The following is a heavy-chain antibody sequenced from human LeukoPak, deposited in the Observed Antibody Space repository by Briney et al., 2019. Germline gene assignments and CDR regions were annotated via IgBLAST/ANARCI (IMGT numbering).Heavy chain of an antibody. V-gene: IGHV3-64*01. CDR1: GFSFSAYI. CDR3: TRRYGGHSGWAGYHDS. D-gene: IGHD6-19*01. J-gene: IGHJ4*02. Sequence: GGSLTLSCVASGFSFSAYIMHWARQAPGKGLEYVSAIRSDGSSTFYPNSVKGRFTISRDNSKSTLYLQMGSLRAEDTAVYYCTRRYGGHSGWAGYHDSWGQGTLVTVSS. CDR2: IRSDGSST.